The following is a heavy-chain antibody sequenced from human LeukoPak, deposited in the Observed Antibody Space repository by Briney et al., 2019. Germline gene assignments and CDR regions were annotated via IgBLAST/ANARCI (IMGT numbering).Heavy chain of an antibody. CDR2: INPAGGST. CDR1: GYTFTNYY. V-gene: IGHV1-46*01. D-gene: IGHD4-17*01. Sequence: ASVKVSCKASGYTFTNYYIHWARQAPGQGLEWMGIINPAGGSTGYAQKFQGRVTMTRDTSTSTVYMELSSLRSEDTAVYYCAGYNGDLTGGFDYWGQGTLVTVSS. CDR3: AGYNGDLTGGFDY. J-gene: IGHJ4*02.